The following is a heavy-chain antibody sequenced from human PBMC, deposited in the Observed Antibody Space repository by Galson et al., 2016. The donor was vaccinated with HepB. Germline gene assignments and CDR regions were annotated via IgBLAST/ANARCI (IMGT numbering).Heavy chain of an antibody. D-gene: IGHD1-1*01. Sequence: CAISGDSVSSNSGAWNWIRQSPSRGLEWLGRTYYRSNYYNDYAVSVRSRITINPETSKNHFSLLLTSVTPEDTAVYYCARAGGLNENFYFDYWGQGTLVTVSS. CDR1: GDSVSSNSGA. J-gene: IGHJ4*02. CDR2: TYYRSNYYN. CDR3: ARAGGLNENFYFDY. V-gene: IGHV6-1*01.